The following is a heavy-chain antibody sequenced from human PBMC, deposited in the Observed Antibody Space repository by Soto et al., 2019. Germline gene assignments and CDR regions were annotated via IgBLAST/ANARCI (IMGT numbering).Heavy chain of an antibody. CDR2: ISGSGGST. Sequence: GGSLRLSCAASGFTFSSYAMSWVRQAPGKGLEWVSAISGSGGSTYYADSVKGRFTISRDNSKNTLYLQMNSLRAEDTAVYYCATDYDFWSGYSGDDIYIDYWGQGTLVTVSS. J-gene: IGHJ4*02. D-gene: IGHD3-3*01. V-gene: IGHV3-23*01. CDR1: GFTFSSYA. CDR3: ATDYDFWSGYSGDDIYIDY.